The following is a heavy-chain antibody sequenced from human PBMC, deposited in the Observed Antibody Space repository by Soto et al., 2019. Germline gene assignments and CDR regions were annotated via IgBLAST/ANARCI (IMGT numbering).Heavy chain of an antibody. CDR2: IDWDDDK. D-gene: IGHD3-22*01. CDR3: AHRQYYYDSSGYYYALFDY. V-gene: IGHV2-70*12. CDR1: GFSLSTSGMC. Sequence: SGPTLVNPTQTLTLTCTFSGFSLSTSGMCVSWIRQPPGKALEWLARIDWDDDKYYSTSLKTRLTISKDTSKNQVVLTMTNMDPVDTATYYCAHRQYYYDSSGYYYALFDYWGQGTLVTVSS. J-gene: IGHJ4*02.